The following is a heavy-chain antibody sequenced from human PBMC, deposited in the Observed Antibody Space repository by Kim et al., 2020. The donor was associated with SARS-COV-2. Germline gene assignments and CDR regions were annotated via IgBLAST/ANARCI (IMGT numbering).Heavy chain of an antibody. Sequence: GGSLRLSCAASGFTFSNYCMSWVRQAPGKGLEWVANIKQDGSDKYYVDSVKGRFTIYRDNAKNSLYLQMNSLRAEDTAVYYCARYPFLTGSYRGFFDYWGLGTLVTVSS. D-gene: IGHD3-9*01. V-gene: IGHV3-7*01. J-gene: IGHJ4*02. CDR1: GFTFSNYC. CDR2: IKQDGSDK. CDR3: ARYPFLTGSYRGFFDY.